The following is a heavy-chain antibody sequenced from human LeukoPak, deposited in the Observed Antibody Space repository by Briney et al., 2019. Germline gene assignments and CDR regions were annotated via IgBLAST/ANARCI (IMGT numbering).Heavy chain of an antibody. CDR3: ATDGIPSATALAN. V-gene: IGHV3-30*02. D-gene: IGHD2/OR15-2a*01. CDR2: IKYDGSKI. J-gene: IGHJ4*02. Sequence: SGGSLRLSCETSGFTFSHYGIHWVRQLPGMGLEWVAFIKYDGSKIYYAESVQGRFTISRDNSKNNLFLQMTRMRPQDTAVYYCATDGIPSATALANWGQGTLVTVSS. CDR1: GFTFSHYG.